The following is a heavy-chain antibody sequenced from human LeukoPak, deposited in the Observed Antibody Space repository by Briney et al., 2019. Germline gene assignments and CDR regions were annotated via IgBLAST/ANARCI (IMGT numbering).Heavy chain of an antibody. J-gene: IGHJ4*02. Sequence: PGESLKISCKGSGFSFPTSWIAWVRQMPGKGLEWMGIIFPDDSDTRYSPSFQGQVTISADKSISTAYLEWSSLKASDTAIYYCATPYNSAWSYFEYWGQGTLVTVSS. CDR1: GFSFPTSW. D-gene: IGHD6-19*01. CDR2: IFPDDSDT. V-gene: IGHV5-51*01. CDR3: ATPYNSAWSYFEY.